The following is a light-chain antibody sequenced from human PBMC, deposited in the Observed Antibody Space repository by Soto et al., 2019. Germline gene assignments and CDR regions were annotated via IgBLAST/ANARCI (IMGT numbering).Light chain of an antibody. V-gene: IGLV2-8*01. CDR2: VVS. J-gene: IGLJ3*02. CDR1: SGDVGGYNF. Sequence: QSALTQPPSASGSPGQSVTISCTGTSGDVGGYNFVSWYQQHPGKAPKFMIYVVSKRPSGVPDRFSGSKSGNTASLTVSGLQAEDEADYYCSSYAGGIKWVFGGGTQLTVL. CDR3: SSYAGGIKWV.